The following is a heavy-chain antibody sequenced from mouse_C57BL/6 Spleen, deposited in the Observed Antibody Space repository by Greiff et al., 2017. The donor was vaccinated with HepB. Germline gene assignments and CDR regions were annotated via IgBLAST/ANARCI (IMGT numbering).Heavy chain of an antibody. D-gene: IGHD2-10*01. CDR1: GFTFTDYY. Sequence: EVQVVESGGGLVQPGGSLSLSCAASGFTFTDYYMSWVRQPPGKALEWLGFIRNKANGYTTEYSASVKGRFTISRDNSQSILYLQMNALRAEDSATYYCARYRAYYHYFDYWGQGTTLTVSS. CDR2: IRNKANGYTT. J-gene: IGHJ2*01. CDR3: ARYRAYYHYFDY. V-gene: IGHV7-3*01.